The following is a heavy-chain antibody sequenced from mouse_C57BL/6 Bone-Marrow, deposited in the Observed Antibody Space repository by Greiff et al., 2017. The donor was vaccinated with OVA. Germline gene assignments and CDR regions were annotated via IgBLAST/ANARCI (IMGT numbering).Heavy chain of an antibody. CDR2: SRNKANDYTT. V-gene: IGHV7-1*01. J-gene: IGHJ4*01. D-gene: IGHD1-1*01. CDR3: ARDDYYGSSYLLMDY. Sequence: EVNVVESGGGLVQSGRSLRLSCATSGFTFSDFYMEWVRQAPGKGLEWIAASRNKANDYTTEYSASVKGRFIVSRDTSQSILYLQMNALRAEDTAIYYCARDDYYGSSYLLMDYWGQGTSVTVSS. CDR1: GFTFSDFY.